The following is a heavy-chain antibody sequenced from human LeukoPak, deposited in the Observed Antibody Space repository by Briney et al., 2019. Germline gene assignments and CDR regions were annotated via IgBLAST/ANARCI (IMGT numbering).Heavy chain of an antibody. J-gene: IGHJ4*02. D-gene: IGHD6-19*01. V-gene: IGHV1-3*01. CDR2: INAGNGNT. CDR1: GYTFTSYD. Sequence: ASVKVSCKASGYTFTSYDFNWVRQAPGQRLEWMGWINAGNGNTKYSQKFQGRVTITRDTSASTAYMELSSLRSEDTAVYCCARDGWTPFDYWGQGTLVTVSS. CDR3: ARDGWTPFDY.